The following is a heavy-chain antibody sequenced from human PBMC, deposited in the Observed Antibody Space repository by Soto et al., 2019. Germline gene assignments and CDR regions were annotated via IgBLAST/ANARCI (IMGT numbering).Heavy chain of an antibody. CDR1: GGSISSNSYY. V-gene: IGHV4-39*01. Sequence: QLQLQESGPGLVKPSETLSLACTVSGGSISSNSYYWDWIRQPPGKGLEWIGSMYYSGATYHNPDLQSRVTISVDTSKKPFSLHLSSVSAADTAVYYCARHAAYDSVWGKSDGSDYWGQGTLVTVSS. D-gene: IGHD3-16*01. J-gene: IGHJ4*02. CDR3: ARHAAYDSVWGKSDGSDY. CDR2: MYYSGAT.